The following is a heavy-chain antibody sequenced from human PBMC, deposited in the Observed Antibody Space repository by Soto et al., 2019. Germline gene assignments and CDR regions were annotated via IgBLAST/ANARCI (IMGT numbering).Heavy chain of an antibody. D-gene: IGHD4-17*01. CDR1: GGSISSYY. CDR2: IYYSGST. CDR3: ARDRRAEGYGDYVSYMDV. J-gene: IGHJ6*03. Sequence: SETLSLTCTVSGGSISSYYWSWIRQPPGKGLEWIGYIYYSGSTNYNPSLKSRVTISVDTSKNQFSLKLSSVTAADTAVYYCARDRRAEGYGDYVSYMDVWGKGTTVTVSS. V-gene: IGHV4-59*01.